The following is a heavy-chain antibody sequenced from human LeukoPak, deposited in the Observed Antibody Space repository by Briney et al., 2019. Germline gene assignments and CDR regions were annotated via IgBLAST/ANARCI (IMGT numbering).Heavy chain of an antibody. CDR1: GFTFSGSA. CDR3: TRLAGYEYFDISRGPD. CDR2: IRSKGNSYAT. D-gene: IGHD3-9*01. V-gene: IGHV3-73*01. Sequence: CAASGFTFSGSAMQWVGQASGQGVEGVGRIRSKGNSYATAYAASVKGRFTISRDDSKKRACLQRNRLKSEDTTVYYCTRLAGYEYFDISRGPDWGQGTLVTVSS. J-gene: IGHJ4*02.